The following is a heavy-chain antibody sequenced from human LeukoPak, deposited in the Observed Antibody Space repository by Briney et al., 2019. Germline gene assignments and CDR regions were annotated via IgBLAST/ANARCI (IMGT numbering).Heavy chain of an antibody. Sequence: GGSLRLSCAASGFIFSDYGMHCVRQAPRRGLEWVTFIRSDGSFKSYAASLKGRFSIARDNSYSIFYLQMNNLTPEDTATYFCVKEKTAVTSRSAFEIGGHRTMVTLS. V-gene: IGHV3-30*02. CDR2: IRSDGSFK. CDR3: VKEKTAVTSRSAFEI. CDR1: GFIFSDYG. D-gene: IGHD4-17*01. J-gene: IGHJ3*02.